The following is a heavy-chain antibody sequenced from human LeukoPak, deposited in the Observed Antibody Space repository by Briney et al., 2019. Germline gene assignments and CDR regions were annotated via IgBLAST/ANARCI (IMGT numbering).Heavy chain of an antibody. CDR1: GYSFTSYG. V-gene: IGHV1-2*02. D-gene: IGHD3-10*01. J-gene: IGHJ4*02. CDR2: INPSSGAT. CDR3: IRGPGHYFDY. Sequence: ASVKLSCKASGYSFTSYGISWVRQAPGQGLEWMGWINPSSGATNYAQKFQGRVTMTRDTSVSTAYMELTRLRSDDSAVFYCIRGPGHYFDYWGQGTVVTVPS.